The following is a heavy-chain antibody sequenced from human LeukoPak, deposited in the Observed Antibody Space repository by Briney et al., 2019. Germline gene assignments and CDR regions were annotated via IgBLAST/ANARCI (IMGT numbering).Heavy chain of an antibody. J-gene: IGHJ4*02. CDR1: GGSISSGGYY. V-gene: IGHV4-31*03. CDR3: ARENAVTTSFDY. Sequence: SETLSLTCTVSGGSISSGGYYWSWIRQHPGKGLEWIGYIYYSGSTYYNPPLKSRVTISVDTSKNQFSLKLSSVTAADTAVYYCARENAVTTSFDYWGQGTLVTVSS. CDR2: IYYSGST. D-gene: IGHD4-17*01.